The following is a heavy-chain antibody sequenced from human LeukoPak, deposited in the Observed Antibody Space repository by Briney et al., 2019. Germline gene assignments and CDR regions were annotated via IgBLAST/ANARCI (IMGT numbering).Heavy chain of an antibody. CDR3: ARVGPYYYDSSGYTFDP. D-gene: IGHD3-22*01. CDR2: IYYSGST. CDR1: GGSISSGGYY. J-gene: IGHJ5*02. V-gene: IGHV4-30-4*08. Sequence: SETLSLTCTVSGGSISSGGYYWSWIRQHPGKGLEWIGYIYYSGSTYYNPSLKSRVTISVDTSKNQFSLKLSSVTAADTAVYYCARVGPYYYDSSGYTFDPWGQGTLVTVSS.